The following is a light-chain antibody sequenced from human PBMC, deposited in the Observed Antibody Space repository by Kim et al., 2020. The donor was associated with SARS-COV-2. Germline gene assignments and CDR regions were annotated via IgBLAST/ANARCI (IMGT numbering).Light chain of an antibody. V-gene: IGLV1-51*01. J-gene: IGLJ3*02. CDR1: SSNIGRSH. CDR2: EDD. Sequence: QSVLTQPPSVSAAPGQRVTISCSGSSSNIGRSHVSWYQQHPGTAPKLLIHEDDKRPSGIPDRFSGSKSGTSATLDITGLQTGDEAVYYCGTWDRSLLTVVVGGGTQLTVL. CDR3: GTWDRSLLTVV.